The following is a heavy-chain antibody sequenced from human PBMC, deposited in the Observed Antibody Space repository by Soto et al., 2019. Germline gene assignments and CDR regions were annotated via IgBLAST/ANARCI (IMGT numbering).Heavy chain of an antibody. CDR3: ARFEYYYDSSGYRRYYGMDV. V-gene: IGHV1-69*13. J-gene: IGHJ6*02. CDR1: GGTFSSYA. CDR2: IIPIFGTA. Sequence: SVKVSCKASGGTFSSYAIRWVRQAPGQGLEWMGGIIPIFGTANYAQKFQGRVTITADESTSTAYMELSSLRSEDTAVYYCARFEYYYDSSGYRRYYGMDVWGQGTTVTVSS. D-gene: IGHD3-22*01.